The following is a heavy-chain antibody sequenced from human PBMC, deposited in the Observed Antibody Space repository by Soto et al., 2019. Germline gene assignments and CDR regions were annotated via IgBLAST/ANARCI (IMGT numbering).Heavy chain of an antibody. CDR2: MNPNSGNT. V-gene: IGHV1-8*01. CDR3: ARQARRRTSNWFDP. CDR1: GYTFTGYD. J-gene: IGHJ5*02. Sequence: ASVKVSCKASGYTFTGYDINWVRQATGQGLEWMGWMNPNSGNTGYAQKFQGRVTMTRNTSISTAYMELSSLRSEDTAVYYCARQARRRTSNWFDPWGQGTLVTVSS.